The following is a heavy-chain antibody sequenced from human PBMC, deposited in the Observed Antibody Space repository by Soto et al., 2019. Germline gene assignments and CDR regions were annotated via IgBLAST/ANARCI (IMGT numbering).Heavy chain of an antibody. CDR1: GSIAYIRVA. V-gene: IGHV6-1*01. CDR3: ARQFKYELSSATYLGN. Sequence: GSIAYIRVAGEWIRQSPSRGLEWLGRTYYRSKWYNDYAVSVKSRITVTPDTSKNQFSLHLNSVTPEETAVYYCARQFKYELSSATYLGNSGQ. J-gene: IGHJ4*02. CDR2: TYYRSKWYN. D-gene: IGHD6-19*01.